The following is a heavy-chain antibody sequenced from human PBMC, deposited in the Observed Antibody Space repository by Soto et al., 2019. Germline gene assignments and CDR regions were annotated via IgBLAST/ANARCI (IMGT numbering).Heavy chain of an antibody. D-gene: IGHD4-4*01. CDR2: ISAYNGNT. V-gene: IGHV1-18*01. J-gene: IGHJ6*02. CDR1: GYSFDDYG. Sequence: ASVKVSCKASGYSFDDYGISWVRQVPGQGLEWRGWISAYNGNTNFTQRFQGRVTLTTDTSTSTAYMEVRSLRSDDTAVYFCGRTESAFYSNNQRGMDVWGQGTKVTVSS. CDR3: GRTESAFYSNNQRGMDV.